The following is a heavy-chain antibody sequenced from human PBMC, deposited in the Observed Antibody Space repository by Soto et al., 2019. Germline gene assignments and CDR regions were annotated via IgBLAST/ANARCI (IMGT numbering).Heavy chain of an antibody. V-gene: IGHV3-33*01. CDR2: IWYDGSNQ. Sequence: QVQLVESGGGVVQPGRSLSLSCAASGFTFSSYGMHWVRQAPGKGLEWMAVIWYDGSNQFYADSVKGRFTISRDNSKNTLKLQMNSLRAEDTAVYYCARGIAAAGNFHYYYLDVWGKGTTVTVSS. J-gene: IGHJ6*03. CDR1: GFTFSSYG. D-gene: IGHD6-13*01. CDR3: ARGIAAAGNFHYYYLDV.